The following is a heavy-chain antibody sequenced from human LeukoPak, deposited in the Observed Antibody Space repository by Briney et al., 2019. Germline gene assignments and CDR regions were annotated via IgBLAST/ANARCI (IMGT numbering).Heavy chain of an antibody. V-gene: IGHV3-48*04. CDR1: GFTFSSYR. CDR2: ISSSGSTI. J-gene: IGHJ4*02. CDR3: ARDYPFYFDY. Sequence: GGSLRLSCAASGFTFSSYRMNWVRQAPGKGLEWVSYISSSGSTIYYADSVKGRFTISRDNAKNSLYLQMNSLRAEDTAVYYCARDYPFYFDYWGQGTLVTVSS.